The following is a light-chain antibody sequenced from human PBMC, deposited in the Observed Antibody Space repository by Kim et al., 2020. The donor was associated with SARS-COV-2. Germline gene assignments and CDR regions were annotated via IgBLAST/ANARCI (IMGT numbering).Light chain of an antibody. J-gene: IGLJ3*02. CDR3: QSADSSGWV. V-gene: IGLV3-25*03. CDR1: ALPKQY. Sequence: SYELTQPPSVSVSPGQTARNTCSGDALPKQYAYWYQQKPGQAPVLVIYKDSERHSVIPERFSGSSSGTTVTLTISGVQAEDEADYYCQSADSSGWVFGGGTKLTVL. CDR2: KDS.